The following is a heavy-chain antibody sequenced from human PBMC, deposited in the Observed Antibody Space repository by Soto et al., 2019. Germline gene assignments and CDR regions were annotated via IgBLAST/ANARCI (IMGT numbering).Heavy chain of an antibody. J-gene: IGHJ4*02. Sequence: ASVTVSCKASGYTFTTYDISWVRQAPGQGLEWMGWISAYNGNTNYAQNLQGRVTMTTDTSTSTAYMELRSLRSDDTAVYYCARDSSAVLGVVNHWGQGTLVTVSS. CDR3: ARDSSAVLGVVNH. CDR1: GYTFTTYD. CDR2: ISAYNGNT. D-gene: IGHD3-3*01. V-gene: IGHV1-18*01.